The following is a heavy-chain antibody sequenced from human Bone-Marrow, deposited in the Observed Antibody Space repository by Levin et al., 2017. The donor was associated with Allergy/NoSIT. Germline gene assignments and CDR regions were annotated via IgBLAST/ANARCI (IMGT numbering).Heavy chain of an antibody. CDR1: GFTFSNFG. CDR2: IRSKAYGGTT. D-gene: IGHD2-2*01. J-gene: IGHJ1*01. CDR3: TRVYCTITSCYAGFFQH. V-gene: IGHV3-49*04. Sequence: TGGSLRLSCTVSGFTFSNFGMTWVRQAPGKGLQWVAFIRSKAYGGTTEYAASVNGRFTISIDDSRSIAYLQMNSLTTEDTATYFCTRVYCTITSCYAGFFQHWGQGTLVTVSS.